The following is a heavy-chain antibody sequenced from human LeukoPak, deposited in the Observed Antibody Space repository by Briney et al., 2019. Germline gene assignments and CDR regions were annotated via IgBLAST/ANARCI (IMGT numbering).Heavy chain of an antibody. CDR3: ARDGDGSGSGYGMDV. CDR1: GFTFSSYA. CDR2: ISGSGGST. V-gene: IGHV3-23*01. D-gene: IGHD6-19*01. J-gene: IGHJ6*02. Sequence: GGSLRLSCAASGFTFSSYAMSWVRQAPGKGLEWVSAISGSGGSTYYADSVKGRFTISRDNSKNTLYLQMKSLRAEDTAVYYCARDGDGSGSGYGMDVWGQGTTVTVSS.